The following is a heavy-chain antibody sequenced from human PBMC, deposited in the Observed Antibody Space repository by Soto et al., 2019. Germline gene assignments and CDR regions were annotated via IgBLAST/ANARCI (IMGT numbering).Heavy chain of an antibody. D-gene: IGHD2-15*01. CDR1: GGSISSGGYY. Sequence: QVQLQESGPGLVKPSQTLSLTCTVSGGSISSGGYYWSWIRQHPGKGLEWIGYIYYSGSTYYNPSLKSRFTISVDTSKNQFSLKLRSVTAADTAVYYCARGGLGYCSGGSCYSAELSRYYYGMDVWGQGTTVTVSS. CDR3: ARGGLGYCSGGSCYSAELSRYYYGMDV. CDR2: IYYSGST. V-gene: IGHV4-31*03. J-gene: IGHJ6*02.